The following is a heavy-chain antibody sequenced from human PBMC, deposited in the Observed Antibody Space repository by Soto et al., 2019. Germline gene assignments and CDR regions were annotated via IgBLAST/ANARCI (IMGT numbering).Heavy chain of an antibody. Sequence: EVQLLESGGGLVQPGGSLRLSCAASGFTFSSYAMSWVRQAPGKGLEWVSAISGSGGSTYYAVSVKGRFTIPRDNSKITLYLQMNSLRAEDTAVYYCVTRPFGTTGTSPSQHWGQGTLVTVSS. J-gene: IGHJ1*01. CDR2: ISGSGGST. V-gene: IGHV3-23*01. D-gene: IGHD1-1*01. CDR3: VTRPFGTTGTSPSQH. CDR1: GFTFSSYA.